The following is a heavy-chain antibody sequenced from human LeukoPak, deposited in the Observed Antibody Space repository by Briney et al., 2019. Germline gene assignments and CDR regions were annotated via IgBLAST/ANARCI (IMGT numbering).Heavy chain of an antibody. V-gene: IGHV3-15*01. CDR2: IKTKTNGGTA. Sequence: GGSLRLSCAASGFTFSNAWMSWVRRAPGKGLDWVGRIKTKTNGGTADYSPPVKGRFTISRDDSKNTLYLQMNSLKTEDTAVFYCTASDTPGVDYWGQGTLLTVSS. CDR3: TASDTPGVDY. D-gene: IGHD5-18*01. J-gene: IGHJ4*02. CDR1: GFTFSNAW.